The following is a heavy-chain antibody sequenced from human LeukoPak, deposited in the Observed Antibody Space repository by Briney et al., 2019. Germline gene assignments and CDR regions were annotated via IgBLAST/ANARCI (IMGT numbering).Heavy chain of an antibody. Sequence: PGGSLRLSCAASGFTVSSNYMSWVRQAPGKGLEWVSVIYSGGSTYYADSVKGRFTISRDNAKNTLYLQMNSLRAEDTAVYYCARRGYGDYAPFDYWGQGTLVTVSS. D-gene: IGHD4-17*01. CDR2: IYSGGST. J-gene: IGHJ4*02. CDR3: ARRGYGDYAPFDY. V-gene: IGHV3-66*04. CDR1: GFTVSSNY.